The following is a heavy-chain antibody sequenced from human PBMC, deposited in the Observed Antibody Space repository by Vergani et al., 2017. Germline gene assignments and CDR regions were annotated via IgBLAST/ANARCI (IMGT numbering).Heavy chain of an antibody. V-gene: IGHV3-30-3*01. CDR3: ARDSPRRWELSYYYYYMDV. CDR1: GFTFSSYA. CDR2: ISYDGSNK. D-gene: IGHD1-26*01. J-gene: IGHJ6*03. Sequence: QVQLVESGGGVVQPGRSLRLSCAASGFTFSSYAMHWVRQAPGKGLEWVAVISYDGSNKYYADSVKGRFTISRDNSKNTLYLQMNSLRAEDTAVYYCARDSPRRWELSYYYYYMDVWGKGP.